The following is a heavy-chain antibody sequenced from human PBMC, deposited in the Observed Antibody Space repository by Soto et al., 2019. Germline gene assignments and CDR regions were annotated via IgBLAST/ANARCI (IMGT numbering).Heavy chain of an antibody. J-gene: IGHJ6*02. CDR1: GFTFSSYA. D-gene: IGHD1-20*01. CDR3: ASFWRNDPSITDYYYYDMDV. CDR2: ISYDGSNK. Sequence: SLRLSCAASGFTFSSYAMHWVRQAPGKGLEWVAVISYDGSNKYYADSVKGRFTTSRDNSKNTLYLQMSSLRAEDTAVYYCASFWRNDPSITDYYYYDMDVWGQGTTVTVSS. V-gene: IGHV3-30-3*01.